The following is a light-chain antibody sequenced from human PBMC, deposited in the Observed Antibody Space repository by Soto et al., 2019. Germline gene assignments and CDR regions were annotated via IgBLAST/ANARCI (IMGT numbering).Light chain of an antibody. CDR3: AVWDDSLNGHV. V-gene: IGLV1-44*01. CDR1: SSNIGSNT. CDR2: SNN. J-gene: IGLJ1*01. Sequence: QSVLTQPPSASGTPGQRVTISCSGSSSNIGSNTVNWYQQLPGTAPKLLIYSNNQRPSGVPDRFSGSKSGTSASQAISGLQSEDEADYYCAVWDDSLNGHVFGTGTKVTVL.